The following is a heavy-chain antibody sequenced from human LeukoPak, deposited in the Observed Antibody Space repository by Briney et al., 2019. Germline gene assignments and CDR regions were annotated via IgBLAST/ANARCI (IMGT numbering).Heavy chain of an antibody. CDR2: ISISGGTT. Sequence: PGGSLRLSCAASGFTFSNSAMSWVRQAPGEGLEWVSGISISGGTTYYAASVKGRFTISRDNSKNTVYLQLNSLRAEDTAVYYCAKEEVPNDYWGQGTLVTVSS. J-gene: IGHJ4*02. CDR3: AKEEVPNDY. CDR1: GFTFSNSA. V-gene: IGHV3-23*01. D-gene: IGHD1-1*01.